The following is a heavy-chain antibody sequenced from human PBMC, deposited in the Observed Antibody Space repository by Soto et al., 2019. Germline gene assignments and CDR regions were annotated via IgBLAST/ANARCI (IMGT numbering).Heavy chain of an antibody. CDR2: IIPIFGTA. D-gene: IGHD3-22*01. CDR1: GGTFSSYA. Sequence: QVQLVQSGAEVKKPGSSVKVSCKASGGTFSSYAISWVRQAPGHGLEWMGGIIPIFGTANYAQKFQGRVTITADESTSTAYMELSSLRSEDTAVYYCAIGLLPCYSVPACGTWFDPWGQGTLVTVSS. V-gene: IGHV1-69*12. CDR3: AIGLLPCYSVPACGTWFDP. J-gene: IGHJ5*02.